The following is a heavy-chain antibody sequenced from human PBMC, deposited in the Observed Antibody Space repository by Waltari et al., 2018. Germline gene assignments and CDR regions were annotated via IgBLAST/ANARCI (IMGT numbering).Heavy chain of an antibody. V-gene: IGHV3-48*01. J-gene: IGHJ4*02. Sequence: VRQAPGKGLEWVSYISSSSSTIYYADSVKGRFTISRDNAKNSLYLQMNSLRAEDTAVYYCASAFTFGGVIGYFDYWGQGTLVTVSS. CDR3: ASAFTFGGVIGYFDY. CDR2: ISSSSSTI. D-gene: IGHD3-16*02.